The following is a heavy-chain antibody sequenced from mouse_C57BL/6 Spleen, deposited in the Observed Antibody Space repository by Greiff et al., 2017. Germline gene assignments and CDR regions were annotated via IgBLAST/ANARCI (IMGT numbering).Heavy chain of an antibody. CDR1: GYTFTSYW. J-gene: IGHJ2*01. CDR3: GGEGDDYDEEMDY. Sequence: QVQLQQPGAELVKPGASVKLSCKASGYTFTSYWMHWVKQRPGRGLEWIGRIDPNSGGTKYNEKFKSKATLTVDKSSSTAYMQLSSLTSEDSAVYYGGGEGDDYDEEMDYWGQGTTLTVSS. CDR2: IDPNSGGT. V-gene: IGHV1-72*01. D-gene: IGHD2-4*01.